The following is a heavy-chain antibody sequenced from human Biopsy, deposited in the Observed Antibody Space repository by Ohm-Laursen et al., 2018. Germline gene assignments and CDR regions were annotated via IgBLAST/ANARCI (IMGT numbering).Heavy chain of an antibody. CDR3: VLASFDY. CDR2: INPGGNST. Sequence: ASVKVSCKTSGYAFATDGITWVRQAPGQGLEWMGIINPGGNSTAYTQNFQGRVTMTWDTSTTTVYMELSSLRSEDTAVYYCVLASFDYWGQGTLVTVPS. J-gene: IGHJ4*02. CDR1: GYAFATDG. V-gene: IGHV1-46*01.